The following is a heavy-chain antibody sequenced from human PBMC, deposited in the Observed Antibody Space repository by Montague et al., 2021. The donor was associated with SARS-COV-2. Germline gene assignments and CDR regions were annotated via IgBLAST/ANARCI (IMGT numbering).Heavy chain of an antibody. CDR1: GGSISSGGYY. CDR2: IYYSGST. D-gene: IGHD3-22*01. J-gene: IGHJ3*02. CDR3: ARAGTITMIVVVIDAFDI. V-gene: IGHV4-31*03. Sequence: TLSLTCTVSGGSISSGGYYWSWIRQHPGKGLEWIGYIYYSGSTYYNPSLKSRVTISVDTSKNQFSLKLSVVTAADTAVYYCARAGTITMIVVVIDAFDIWGQGTMVTVSS.